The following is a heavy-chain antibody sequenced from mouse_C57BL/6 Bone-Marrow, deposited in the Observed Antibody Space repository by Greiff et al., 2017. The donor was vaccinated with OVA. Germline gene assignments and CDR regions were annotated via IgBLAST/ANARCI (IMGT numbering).Heavy chain of an antibody. D-gene: IGHD2-4*01. CDR3: AREDDSAWVAY. Sequence: VKLVESGAELVRPGTSVKMSCKASGYTFTNYWIGWAKQRPGHGLEWIGDIYPGGGYTNYNEKFKGKATLTAEKSSSTAYMQFSSLTSEDSAIYYCAREDDSAWVAYWGQGTLVTVSA. CDR2: IYPGGGYT. CDR1: GYTFTNYW. V-gene: IGHV1-63*01. J-gene: IGHJ3*01.